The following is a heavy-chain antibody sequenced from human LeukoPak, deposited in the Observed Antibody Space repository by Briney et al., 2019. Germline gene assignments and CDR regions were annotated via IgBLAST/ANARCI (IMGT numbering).Heavy chain of an antibody. CDR1: GFTFSNYG. D-gene: IGHD4-17*01. CDR3: AKDTTTVTVADY. J-gene: IGHJ4*02. CDR2: ISYDGSNK. Sequence: GGSLRLSCAASGFTFSNYGMHWVRQAPGKGLEWVAVISYDGSNKYYGDSVRGRFTISRDNSNNTLYLQMNILRAEDTAVYYCAKDTTTVTVADYWGQGTLVTVSS. V-gene: IGHV3-30*18.